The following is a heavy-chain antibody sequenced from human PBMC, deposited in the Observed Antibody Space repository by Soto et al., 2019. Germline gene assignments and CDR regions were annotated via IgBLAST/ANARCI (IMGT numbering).Heavy chain of an antibody. J-gene: IGHJ4*02. V-gene: IGHV4-59*01. CDR3: ARGRTVRNYADDSSDYFYFFDY. CDR2: VYYTGST. Sequence: LFLTCTVSGDSISTFYWGWMRQSPGKEMEWIGYVYYTGSTNYNPSLKSRVTISVDRSKNQFSLKLTSANAADTAVYYCARGRTVRNYADDSSDYFYFFDYWGQGTQVTVSS. CDR1: GDSISTFY. D-gene: IGHD3-22*01.